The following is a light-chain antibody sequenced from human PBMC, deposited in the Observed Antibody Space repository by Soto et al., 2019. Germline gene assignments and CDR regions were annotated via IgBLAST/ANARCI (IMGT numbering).Light chain of an antibody. CDR1: NSNIGSNT. Sequence: LTQPPSASGTPGQRVTISCSGRNSNIGSNTVNWYQQLPGAAPNLLIYSNNKRPPGVPDRFSGSKSGASASLDISLDQAEDAADYYCAAWEDSLSGPVFGGGTKLTVL. V-gene: IGLV1-44*01. CDR3: AAWEDSLSGPV. J-gene: IGLJ2*01. CDR2: SNN.